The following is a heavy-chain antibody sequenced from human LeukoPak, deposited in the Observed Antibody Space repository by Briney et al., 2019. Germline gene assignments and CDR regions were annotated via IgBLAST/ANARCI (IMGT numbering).Heavy chain of an antibody. V-gene: IGHV3-9*01. J-gene: IGHJ4*02. CDR1: GFTFDNYA. CDR3: EKEGYSGSYY. CDR2: ISWNSGSI. Sequence: GGSLRLSCAASGFTFDNYAMHWVRQAPGKGLEWVSGISWNSGSIGYADSVKGRFTISRDNAKNSLYLQMNSLRAEDTALYYCEKEGYSGSYYWGQGTLVTVSS. D-gene: IGHD1-26*01.